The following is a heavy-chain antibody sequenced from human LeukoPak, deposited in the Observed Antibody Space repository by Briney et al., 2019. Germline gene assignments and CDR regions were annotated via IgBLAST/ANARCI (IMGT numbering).Heavy chain of an antibody. CDR3: ARSYSGSFLY. D-gene: IGHD1-26*01. J-gene: IGHJ4*02. Sequence: PSETLSLTCTVSGYSISNGYYWGWIRQPPGKKLEFIGSVYHGGNSYYKASLKSRVTISLGTSKNQFSLRLTSVTAADTAVYYCARSYSGSFLYWGQGSLVTVSS. V-gene: IGHV4-38-2*02. CDR1: GYSISNGYY. CDR2: VYHGGNS.